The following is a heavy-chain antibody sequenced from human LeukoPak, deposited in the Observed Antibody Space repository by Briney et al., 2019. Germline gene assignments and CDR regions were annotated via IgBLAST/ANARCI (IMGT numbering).Heavy chain of an antibody. J-gene: IGHJ6*03. CDR3: GYGEDYYFMDV. CDR2: IRNKAYGGTT. CDR1: RLTFGDYA. V-gene: IGHV3-49*04. Sequence: PGGSLRLSCTVSRLTFGDYALSWVRRAPGKGLEWVGFIRNKAYGGTTEYGASVKGRFNISREDSQSIAYLQMNSLKAEDTAVYYCGYGEDYYFMDVWGKGTTVTVSS. D-gene: IGHD4-17*01.